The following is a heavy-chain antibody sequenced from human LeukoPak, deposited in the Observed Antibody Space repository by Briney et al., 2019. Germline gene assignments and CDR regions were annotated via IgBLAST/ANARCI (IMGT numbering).Heavy chain of an antibody. CDR2: ISQNGDS. CDR1: GGSLSFYY. V-gene: IGHV4-34*03. D-gene: IGHD3-3*01. CDR3: TGNGYYSLEY. J-gene: IGHJ4*02. Sequence: PSETLSLTCGVYGGSLSFYYWSWIRQSPGKGLEWIAEISQNGDSNYNPSLKSRVTISLDTSKNQLSLKLNSVTAADTAVYYCTGNGYYSLEYWGQGTLVTVSS.